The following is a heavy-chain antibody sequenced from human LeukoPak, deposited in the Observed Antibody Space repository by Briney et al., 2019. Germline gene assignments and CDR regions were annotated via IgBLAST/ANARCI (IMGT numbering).Heavy chain of an antibody. CDR3: ATDLFDYMDV. V-gene: IGHV3-48*04. J-gene: IGHJ6*03. CDR2: ISSSSSTI. Sequence: GGSLRLSCAASGFTFSSYSMNWVRQAPGKGREWVSYISSSSSTIYYADSVKGRFTISRDNAKNSLYLQMNSLRAEDTAVYYCATDLFDYMDVWGKGTTVTVSS. D-gene: IGHD2-21*01. CDR1: GFTFSSYS.